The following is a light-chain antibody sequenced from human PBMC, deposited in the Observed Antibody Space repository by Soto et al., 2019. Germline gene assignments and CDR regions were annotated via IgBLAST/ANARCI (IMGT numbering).Light chain of an antibody. CDR2: RNN. CDR3: AAWDDTLSGVL. CDR1: SSNIGSNY. Sequence: QSVLTQPPSASGAPGQRVTISCSGSSSNIGSNYVYWYQQLPGPAPKLLIYRNNQRRSGVPDRFSGSKSGTSASLAISGLRSEDEADYYCAAWDDTLSGVLFGGGTKLTVL. V-gene: IGLV1-47*01. J-gene: IGLJ2*01.